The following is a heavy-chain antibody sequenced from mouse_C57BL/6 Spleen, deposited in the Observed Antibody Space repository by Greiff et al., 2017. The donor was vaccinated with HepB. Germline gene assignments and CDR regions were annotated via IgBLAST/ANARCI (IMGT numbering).Heavy chain of an antibody. CDR1: GYSITSGYY. Sequence: EVHLVESGPGLVKPSQSLSLTCSVTGYSITSGYYWNWIRQFPGNKLEWMGYISYDGSNNYNPSLKNRISITRDTSKNQFFLKLNSVTTEDTATYYCARDLPYVWGTGTTVTVSS. CDR3: ARDLPYV. J-gene: IGHJ1*03. D-gene: IGHD2-1*01. V-gene: IGHV3-6*01. CDR2: ISYDGSN.